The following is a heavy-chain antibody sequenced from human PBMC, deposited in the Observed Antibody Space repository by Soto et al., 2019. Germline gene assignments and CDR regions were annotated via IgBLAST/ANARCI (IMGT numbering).Heavy chain of an antibody. CDR2: IYYSGST. J-gene: IGHJ6*02. CDR3: ARLNAGTTYYYYGMDV. CDR1: GVSISSFH. D-gene: IGHD1-7*01. Sequence: PSETLSLTCSVSGVSISSFHWSWIRQPPGKGLEWIGYIYYSGSTNYNPSLKSRVTISVDRSKNQFSLKLSSVTAADTALYYCARLNAGTTYYYYGMDVWGQGTTVTVSS. V-gene: IGHV4-59*01.